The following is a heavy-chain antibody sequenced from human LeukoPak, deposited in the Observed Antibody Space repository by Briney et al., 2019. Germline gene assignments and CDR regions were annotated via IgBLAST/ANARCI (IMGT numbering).Heavy chain of an antibody. CDR3: AKTEAPAAIRAGSDY. CDR2: ISGSGSAI. V-gene: IGHV3-23*01. D-gene: IGHD2-2*02. Sequence: GGSLRLTCAASGFTFSNYGMSWVRQAPGKGLEWVSTISGSGSAIYNAGSVKGRLTTSRDNSNNTLYLQMNSLRAEDTAVYYCAKTEAPAAIRAGSDYWGQGTLVTVSS. J-gene: IGHJ4*02. CDR1: GFTFSNYG.